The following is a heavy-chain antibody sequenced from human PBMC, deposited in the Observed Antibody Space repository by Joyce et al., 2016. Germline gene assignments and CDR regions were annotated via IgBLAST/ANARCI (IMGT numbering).Heavy chain of an antibody. CDR3: ARAACCGRECWARFFDP. D-gene: IGHD3-16*01. Sequence: QVWLEQSGAEMKRPGDSVTVSCQSSGSEESRDSFSSFDINWLRQAPGQGLEGLGWINPKSGHRHSAWEFHGRFSMTTDTSTDTAYMTLYSLTSEDTAVYYCARAACCGRECWARFFDPWGQGTLVTVSS. J-gene: IGHJ5*02. CDR2: INPKSGHR. V-gene: IGHV1-8*01. CDR1: GSEESRDSFSSFD.